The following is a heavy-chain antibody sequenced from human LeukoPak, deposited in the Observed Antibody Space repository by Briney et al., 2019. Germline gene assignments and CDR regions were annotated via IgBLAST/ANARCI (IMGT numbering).Heavy chain of an antibody. CDR2: IYYSGST. V-gene: IGHV4-39*01. CDR3: ARGRVPGHYYGMDV. J-gene: IGHJ6*02. D-gene: IGHD3-10*01. Sequence: SETLSLTCTVSGGSISSSSYYWGWIRQPPGKGLEWIGSIYYSGSTYYNPSLKSRVTISVDTSKNQFSLKLSSVTAADTAVHYCARGRVPGHYYGMDVWGQGTTVTVSS. CDR1: GGSISSSSYY.